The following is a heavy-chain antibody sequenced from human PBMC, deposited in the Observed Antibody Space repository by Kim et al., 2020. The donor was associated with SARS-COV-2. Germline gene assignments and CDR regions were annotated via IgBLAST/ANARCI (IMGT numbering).Heavy chain of an antibody. CDR1: GGSISSYY. Sequence: SETLSLTCTVSGGSISSYYWSWIRQPPGKGLEWIGYIYYSGSTNYNPSLKSRVTISVDTSKNQFSLKRSSVTAADTAVYYCARLVPAGDAFDIWGQWTMV. CDR3: ARLVPAGDAFDI. CDR2: IYYSGST. J-gene: IGHJ3*02. V-gene: IGHV4-59*08.